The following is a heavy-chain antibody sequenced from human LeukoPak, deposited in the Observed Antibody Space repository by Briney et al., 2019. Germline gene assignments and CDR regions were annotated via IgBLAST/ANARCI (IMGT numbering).Heavy chain of an antibody. Sequence: GASVKVSCKASGGTFSSYAISWVRQATGQGLEWMGGIIPIFGTANYAQKFQGRVTITADESTSTAYMELSSLRSEDTAVYYCARLGDHSSGWYDGVSAAKNVRAFDIWGQGTMVTVSS. V-gene: IGHV1-69*13. CDR2: IIPIFGTA. D-gene: IGHD6-19*01. CDR1: GGTFSSYA. J-gene: IGHJ3*02. CDR3: ARLGDHSSGWYDGVSAAKNVRAFDI.